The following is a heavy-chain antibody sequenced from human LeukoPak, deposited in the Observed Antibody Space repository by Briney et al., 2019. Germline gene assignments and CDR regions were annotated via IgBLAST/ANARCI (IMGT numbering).Heavy chain of an antibody. CDR1: GGSISSYY. CDR2: IYYSGST. J-gene: IGHJ5*02. V-gene: IGHV4-59*01. D-gene: IGHD3-22*01. CDR3: ARGLSDTSGYYYGGRFDP. Sequence: PSETLSLTCTVSGGSISSYYWSWIRQSPGKGLEWIEYIYYSGSTTYNPSLKSRVTISVDTSKNQFSLSLSSVTAADTAVYYCARGLSDTSGYYYGGRFDPWGQGTLVTVSS.